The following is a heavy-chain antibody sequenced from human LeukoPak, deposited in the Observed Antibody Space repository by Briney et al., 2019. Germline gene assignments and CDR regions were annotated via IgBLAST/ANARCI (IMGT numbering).Heavy chain of an antibody. J-gene: IGHJ4*02. CDR1: GFTFSSYD. Sequence: GGSLRLPCAASGFTFSSYDMYWVRQATGKGLEWVSAIGTAGDTYYPGSVKGRFTISRENAKNSLYLQMNSLRVGDTAVYYCVRGPYCSGGSCYGHFDHWGQGTLVTASS. D-gene: IGHD2-15*01. CDR2: IGTAGDT. CDR3: VRGPYCSGGSCYGHFDH. V-gene: IGHV3-13*01.